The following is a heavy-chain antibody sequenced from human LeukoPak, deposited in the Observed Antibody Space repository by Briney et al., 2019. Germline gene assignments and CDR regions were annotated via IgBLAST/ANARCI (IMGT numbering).Heavy chain of an antibody. V-gene: IGHV4-38-2*02. J-gene: IGHJ5*02. D-gene: IGHD3-10*01. Sequence: NTSETLSLTCTVSGYSISSGYYWGWIRQPPGKGLEWIGSIYHSGSTYYNPSLKSRVTISVDTSKNQFSLKLSSVTAADAAVYYCARDYLWFGELLHGGFDPWGQGTLVTVSS. CDR2: IYHSGST. CDR1: GYSISSGYY. CDR3: ARDYLWFGELLHGGFDP.